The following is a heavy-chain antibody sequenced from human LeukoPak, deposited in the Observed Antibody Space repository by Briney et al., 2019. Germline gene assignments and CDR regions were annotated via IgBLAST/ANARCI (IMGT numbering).Heavy chain of an antibody. J-gene: IGHJ4*02. CDR1: GYTFTSYY. CDR2: INPSGGST. CDR3: ARVGSPYYYDSSGYYFSGYFDY. D-gene: IGHD3-22*01. V-gene: IGHV1-46*01. Sequence: GASVKVSCKASGYTFTSYYMHWVRQAPGQGLEWMGIINPSGGSTSYAQKFQGRVTMTRDTSTSTVYMELSSLRSEDTAVYYCARVGSPYYYDSSGYYFSGYFDYWGQGTLVTVSS.